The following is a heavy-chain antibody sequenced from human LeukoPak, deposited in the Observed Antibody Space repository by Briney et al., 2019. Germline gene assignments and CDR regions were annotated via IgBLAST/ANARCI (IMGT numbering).Heavy chain of an antibody. CDR2: IYYTGST. Sequence: PSETLSLTCTVSGGSISYYYWNWIRQSPGKGLEWIGHIYYTGSTDHNPSLKSRVTISADTSKNQLSLKLSSVTAADTAVYYCARDVSGSDYAGGEGFDIWGQGTMVTVSS. CDR1: GGSISYYY. V-gene: IGHV4-59*01. CDR3: ARDVSGSDYAGGEGFDI. D-gene: IGHD5-12*01. J-gene: IGHJ3*02.